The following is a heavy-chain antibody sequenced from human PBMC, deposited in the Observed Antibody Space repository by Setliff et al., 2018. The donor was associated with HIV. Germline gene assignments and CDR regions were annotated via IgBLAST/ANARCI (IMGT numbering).Heavy chain of an antibody. CDR1: GLTLSNSA. V-gene: IGHV3-23*01. CDR3: VRDVKTYDI. CDR2: IQSGGII. Sequence: GGSLRLSCAASGLTLSNSAMTWVRQKPWRGLEWVSLIQSGGIIYYADSVKGRFTISRDNSNNTLSLQMNSLRAEDTAIYYCVRDVKTYDIWGQGTMVTVSS. J-gene: IGHJ3*02.